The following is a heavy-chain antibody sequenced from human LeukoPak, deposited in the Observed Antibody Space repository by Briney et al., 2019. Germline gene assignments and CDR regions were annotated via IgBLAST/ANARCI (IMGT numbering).Heavy chain of an antibody. CDR1: GGSFSGYY. J-gene: IGHJ4*02. CDR3: ARGWGSGWNFDY. CDR2: INHSGST. Sequence: SETLSLTCAVYGGSFSGYYWSWIRQPPGKGLEWIGEINHSGSTNYSPSLKSRVTISVDTSKNQFSLKLSSVTAADTAVYYCARGWGSGWNFDYWGQGTLVTVSS. D-gene: IGHD6-19*01. V-gene: IGHV4-34*01.